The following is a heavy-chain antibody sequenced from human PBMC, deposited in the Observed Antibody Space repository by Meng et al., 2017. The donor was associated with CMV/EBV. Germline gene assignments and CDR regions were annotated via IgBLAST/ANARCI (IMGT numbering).Heavy chain of an antibody. J-gene: IGHJ1*01. CDR1: GYTFTSYG. D-gene: IGHD6-13*01. CDR3: ARDLAAAATGYFQH. CDR2: ISAYNGNT. Sequence: ASVKVCKASGYTFTSYGISWVRQAPGQGLEWMGWISAYNGNTNYAQKLQGRVTMTTDTSTSTAYMELRSLRSDDTAVYYCARDLAAAATGYFQHWGQGTLVTVSS. V-gene: IGHV1-18*01.